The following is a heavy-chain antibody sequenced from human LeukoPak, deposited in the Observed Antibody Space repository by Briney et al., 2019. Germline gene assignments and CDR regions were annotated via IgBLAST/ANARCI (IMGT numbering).Heavy chain of an antibody. D-gene: IGHD7-27*01. V-gene: IGHV4-39*07. CDR1: GGSISSTSYY. J-gene: IGHJ4*02. Sequence: PSETLSLTCTVSGGSISSTSYYWGWIRQPPGKGLEWIGSIYYSGSTYYNPSLKSRVTISVDTSKNQFSLKLSSVTAADTAVYYCARLLGANWGHRGYFDYWGQGTLVTVSS. CDR3: ARLLGANWGHRGYFDY. CDR2: IYYSGST.